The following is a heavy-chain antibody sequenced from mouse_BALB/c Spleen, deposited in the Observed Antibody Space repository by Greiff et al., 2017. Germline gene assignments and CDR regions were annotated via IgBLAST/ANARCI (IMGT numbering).Heavy chain of an antibody. D-gene: IGHD2-10*02. CDR2: ISSGGGST. Sequence: DVMLVESGGGLVKPGGSLKLSCAASGFAFSSYDMSWVRQTPEKRLEWVAYISSGGGSTYYPDTVKGRFTISRDNAKNTLYLQMSSLKSEDTAMYYCARQYGNYDYYAMDYWGQGTSVTVSS. CDR3: ARQYGNYDYYAMDY. J-gene: IGHJ4*01. V-gene: IGHV5-12-1*01. CDR1: GFAFSSYD.